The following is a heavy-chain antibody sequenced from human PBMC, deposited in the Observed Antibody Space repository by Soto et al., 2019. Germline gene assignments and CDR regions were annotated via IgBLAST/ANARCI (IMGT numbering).Heavy chain of an antibody. CDR3: ARARGLYGRSSIAARGSYYYYGMDV. CDR2: ISYDGSNK. J-gene: IGHJ6*02. Sequence: XGSLRLSCAASGFTFSSYAMHWVRQAPGKGLEWVAVISYDGSNKYYADSVKGRFTISRDNSKNTLYLQMNSLRAEDTAVYYCARARGLYGRSSIAARGSYYYYGMDVWGQGTTVTVSS. D-gene: IGHD6-6*01. CDR1: GFTFSSYA. V-gene: IGHV3-30-3*01.